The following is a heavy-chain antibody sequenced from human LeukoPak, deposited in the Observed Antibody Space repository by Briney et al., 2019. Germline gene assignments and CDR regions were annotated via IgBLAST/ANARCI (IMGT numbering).Heavy chain of an antibody. CDR2: IKSKTDGGTT. D-gene: IGHD2-21*02. V-gene: IGHV3-15*07. J-gene: IGHJ4*02. CDR1: AFIFSGHW. Sequence: GGSLRLSCEGSAFIFSGHWMNWVRQAPGKGLEWVGRIKSKTDGGTTDYAAPVKGRFTISRDDSKNTLYLQMNSLKTEDTAVYYCTTDPIGGDCYPCDYWGQGTLVTVSS. CDR3: TTDPIGGDCYPCDY.